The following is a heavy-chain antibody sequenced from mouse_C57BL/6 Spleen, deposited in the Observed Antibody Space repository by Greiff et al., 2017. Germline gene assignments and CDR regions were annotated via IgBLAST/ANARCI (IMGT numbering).Heavy chain of an antibody. Sequence: VQLQQSGPELVKPGASVKIPCKASGYTFTDYNMDWVKQSHGKSLEWIGDINPNNGGTIYNQKFKGKATLTVDKSSSTAYMELRSLTSEDTAVYYCARRGLLLREYYFDYWGQGTTLTVSS. CDR3: ARRGLLLREYYFDY. D-gene: IGHD1-1*01. CDR1: GYTFTDYN. V-gene: IGHV1-18*01. J-gene: IGHJ2*01. CDR2: INPNNGGT.